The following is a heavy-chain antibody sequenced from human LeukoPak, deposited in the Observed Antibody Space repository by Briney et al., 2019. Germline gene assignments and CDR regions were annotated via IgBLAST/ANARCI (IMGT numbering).Heavy chain of an antibody. CDR2: IIPIFGTA. J-gene: IGHJ6*03. CDR3: ARGPAGYCSSTSCYTGGYYYMDV. D-gene: IGHD2-2*02. Sequence: SVKVSCKASGGTFSSYAISWVRQAPGQGLEWMGGIIPIFGTANYAQKFQGRVTNTADESTSTAYMELSSLRSEDTAVYYCARGPAGYCSSTSCYTGGYYYMDVWGKGTTVTVSS. V-gene: IGHV1-69*13. CDR1: GGTFSSYA.